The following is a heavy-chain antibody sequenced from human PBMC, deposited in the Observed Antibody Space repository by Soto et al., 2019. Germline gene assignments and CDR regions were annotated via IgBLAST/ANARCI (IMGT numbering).Heavy chain of an antibody. J-gene: IGHJ6*02. Sequence: QVQLVQSGAEVKKPGASVKVSCKASGYTFTSYDINWVRQATGQGLEWMGWMNPNSGNTGYAQKFKGRVTMTRNTSISTAYMELSSMRSEDTAVYYCARGLSYYYGMDVWGQGTTVTVSS. CDR3: ARGLSYYYGMDV. V-gene: IGHV1-8*01. CDR1: GYTFTSYD. CDR2: MNPNSGNT.